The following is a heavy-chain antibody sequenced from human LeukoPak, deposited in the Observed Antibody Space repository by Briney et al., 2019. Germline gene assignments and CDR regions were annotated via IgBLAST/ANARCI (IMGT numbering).Heavy chain of an antibody. Sequence: GRSLRLSCAASGFTFDDYAMHWVRHAPGKGLEWVSGISWNSGSIGYADSVKGRFTISRDNAKNSLYLQMNSLRAEDTALYYCAKDKGVDCSSTSCYDAGAYYYYGMDVWGQGTTVTVSS. CDR3: AKDKGVDCSSTSCYDAGAYYYYGMDV. CDR2: ISWNSGSI. D-gene: IGHD2-2*01. V-gene: IGHV3-9*01. CDR1: GFTFDDYA. J-gene: IGHJ6*02.